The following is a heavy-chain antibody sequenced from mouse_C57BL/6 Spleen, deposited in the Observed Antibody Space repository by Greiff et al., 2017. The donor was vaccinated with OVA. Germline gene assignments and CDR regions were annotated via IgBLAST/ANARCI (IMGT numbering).Heavy chain of an antibody. Sequence: EVQLVESGGGLVQPGGSLKLSCAASGFTFSDYYMYWVRQTPEKRLEWVAYISNGGGSTYYPDTVKGRFTISRDNAKNTLYLQMSRLKSEDTAMYYCARGGAMITYFDYWGQGTTLTVSS. V-gene: IGHV5-12*01. CDR1: GFTFSDYY. CDR2: ISNGGGST. J-gene: IGHJ2*01. D-gene: IGHD2-4*01. CDR3: ARGGAMITYFDY.